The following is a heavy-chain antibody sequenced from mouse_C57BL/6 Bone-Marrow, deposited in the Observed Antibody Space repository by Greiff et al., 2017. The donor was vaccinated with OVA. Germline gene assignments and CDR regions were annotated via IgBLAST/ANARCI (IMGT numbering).Heavy chain of an antibody. J-gene: IGHJ4*01. D-gene: IGHD2-1*01. CDR2: ISYDGSN. CDR3: ASGGPYGNYVNAMDY. Sequence: EVQLQQSGPGLVKPSQSLSLTCSVTGYSITSGYYWNWIRQFPGNKLEWMGYISYDGSNNYNPSLKNRISITRDTSKNQFFLKLNSVTTEDTATYYCASGGPYGNYVNAMDYWGQGTSVTVSS. CDR1: GYSITSGYY. V-gene: IGHV3-6*01.